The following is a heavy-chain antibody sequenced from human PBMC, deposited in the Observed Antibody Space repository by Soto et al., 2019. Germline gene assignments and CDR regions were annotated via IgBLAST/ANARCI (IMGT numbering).Heavy chain of an antibody. D-gene: IGHD6-13*01. Sequence: ASVKVSCQASGYTFTSYAMHWVRQAPGQRLEWMGWINAGNGNTKYSQKFQGRVTITRDTSASTAYMELSSLRSEDTAVYYCARIPIAAAGTGFGYWGQGTLVTVSS. CDR2: INAGNGNT. CDR1: GYTFTSYA. J-gene: IGHJ4*02. V-gene: IGHV1-3*01. CDR3: ARIPIAAAGTGFGY.